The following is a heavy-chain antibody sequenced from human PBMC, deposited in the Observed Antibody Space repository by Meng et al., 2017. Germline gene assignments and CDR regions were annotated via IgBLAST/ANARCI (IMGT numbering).Heavy chain of an antibody. D-gene: IGHD5-18*01. J-gene: IGHJ4*02. V-gene: IGHV3-53*04. CDR1: GFTVSSNY. CDR2: IYSGGSR. CDR3: SRATELTVRHTAMVTRGPLED. Sequence: GESLKISCAASGFTVSSNYMSWVRQAPGKGLEWVSVIYSGGSRYYADPVKARFTISRHNSKNTLYRQMNSLRAEDTAVYYCSRATELTVRHTAMVTRGPLEDWGQGTLVTVSS.